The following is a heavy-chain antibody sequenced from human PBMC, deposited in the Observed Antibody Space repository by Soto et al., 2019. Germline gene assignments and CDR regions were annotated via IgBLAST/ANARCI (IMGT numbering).Heavy chain of an antibody. D-gene: IGHD3-9*01. Sequence: EVQLLESGGGLVQPGGSLRLSCAASGFTFSSYAMSWVRQAPGKGLEWVSAISGSGGSTYYADSVKGRFTISRDNSENTLYLQMNSLRAEDTAVYYCAKDFDYDILPYYYYMDVWGKGTTVTVSS. CDR3: AKDFDYDILPYYYYMDV. V-gene: IGHV3-23*01. CDR1: GFTFSSYA. CDR2: ISGSGGST. J-gene: IGHJ6*03.